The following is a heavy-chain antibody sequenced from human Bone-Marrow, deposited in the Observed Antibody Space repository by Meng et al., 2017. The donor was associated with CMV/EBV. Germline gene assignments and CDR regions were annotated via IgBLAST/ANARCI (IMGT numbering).Heavy chain of an antibody. CDR2: IWYDGSNK. D-gene: IGHD4-11*01. CDR3: AKLSSTVTYGMDV. J-gene: IGHJ6*01. CDR1: GFTFSSYG. Sequence: GESLKISCAASGFTFSSYGMHWVRQAPGKGLEWVAVIWYDGSNKYYADSVKGRFTISRDNSKNTLYLQMNSLRAEDTAVYYCAKLSSTVTYGMDVWGQGTTVTGSS. V-gene: IGHV3-33*06.